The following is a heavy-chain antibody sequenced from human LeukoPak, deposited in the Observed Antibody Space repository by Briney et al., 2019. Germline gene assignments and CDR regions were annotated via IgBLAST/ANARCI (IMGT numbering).Heavy chain of an antibody. V-gene: IGHV3-23*01. J-gene: IGHJ3*02. Sequence: PGGSLRLSCAASGFTFSIYGMSWVRQAPGRGLEWVSAMSGSGGSTYYADSVKGRFTISRDNAQNSLYLQINSLRAEDTAVYYCAREKGTLIRAMAFEMWGQGTMVTVSS. CDR2: MSGSGGST. CDR3: AREKGTLIRAMAFEM. D-gene: IGHD3-10*01. CDR1: GFTFSIYG.